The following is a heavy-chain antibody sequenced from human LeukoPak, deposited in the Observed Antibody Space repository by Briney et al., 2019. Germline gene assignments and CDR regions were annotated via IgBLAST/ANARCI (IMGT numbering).Heavy chain of an antibody. Sequence: GGSLRLSCAASGFTFSSYSMNWVRQAPGKGLEWVSSITSSGTYIYYADSLKGRFTISRDNAKNSLYLQMNSLRAEDTAMYYCARAVTRPYNWFDPWGQGTLVTVSS. D-gene: IGHD4-17*01. V-gene: IGHV3-21*01. CDR1: GFTFSSYS. CDR3: ARAVTRPYNWFDP. J-gene: IGHJ5*02. CDR2: ITSSGTYI.